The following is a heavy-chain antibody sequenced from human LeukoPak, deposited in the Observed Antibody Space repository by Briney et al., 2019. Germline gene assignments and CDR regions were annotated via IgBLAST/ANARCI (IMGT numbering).Heavy chain of an antibody. CDR1: GFIFSSYA. CDR3: VKDKYGWDNWFDP. D-gene: IGHD2-2*03. Sequence: GGSLRLSCVASGFIFSSYAMSWVRQAPGKGLEWVSTISGSGDSTYYADSVKGRFTISRDNVKNTLYLQINSLRAEDTAVYYCVKDKYGWDNWFDPWGQGTLVTVSS. J-gene: IGHJ5*02. CDR2: ISGSGDST. V-gene: IGHV3-23*01.